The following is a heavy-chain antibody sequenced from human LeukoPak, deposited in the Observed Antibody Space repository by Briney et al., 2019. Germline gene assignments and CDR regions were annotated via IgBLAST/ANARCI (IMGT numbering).Heavy chain of an antibody. D-gene: IGHD2-2*01. Sequence: GGSLRLSCAASGFTFSSYAMNWVRQAPGKGPEWASTISASGGSTYYFVKGRFTISRDNSKNTLYLQMNSLRAEDTAVYYCAKGYCSSTNCKESFFDYWGQGTLVTVSS. CDR1: GFTFSSYA. CDR3: AKGYCSSTNCKESFFDY. J-gene: IGHJ4*02. CDR2: ISASGGST. V-gene: IGHV3-23*01.